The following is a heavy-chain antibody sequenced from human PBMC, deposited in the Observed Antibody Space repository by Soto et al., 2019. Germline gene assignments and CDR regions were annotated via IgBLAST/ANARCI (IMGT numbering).Heavy chain of an antibody. V-gene: IGHV3-33*01. CDR2: IWFDGSKK. CDR3: ARDRLVPYGYGMDV. D-gene: IGHD2-2*01. Sequence: QMQLVESGGGVVQPARSLRLSCAASGFTFRSYGIHWVRQAPGKGLEWVALIWFDGSKKYYVDSVKGRFAVSRDNSKNTLYLQMNSLRVEYTAVYYCARDRLVPYGYGMDVWGQGTTVTVSS. J-gene: IGHJ6*02. CDR1: GFTFRSYG.